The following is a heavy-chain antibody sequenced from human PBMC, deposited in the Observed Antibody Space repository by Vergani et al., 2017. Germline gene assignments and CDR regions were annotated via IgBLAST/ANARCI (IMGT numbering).Heavy chain of an antibody. CDR1: GFTFSSYS. V-gene: IGHV3-23*04. CDR3: ARSANGVPRLPLY. Sequence: EVQLVESGGGLVKRGGSLRLSCAASGFTFSSYSMNWVRQAPGKGLEWVSGISATGDANTDYADSVKGRFTISRDNSKSTLFLQMNGLTSEDTAIYYCARSANGVPRLPLYWGQGALVAVSS. J-gene: IGHJ4*02. CDR2: ISATGDANT. D-gene: IGHD3-3*01.